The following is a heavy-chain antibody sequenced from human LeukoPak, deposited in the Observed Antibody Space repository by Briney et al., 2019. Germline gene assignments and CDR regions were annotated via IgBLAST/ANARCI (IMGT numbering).Heavy chain of an antibody. CDR2: INPDSGGT. V-gene: IGHV1-2*02. CDR3: ARDEGRYCSGGSCRYPDY. J-gene: IGHJ4*02. D-gene: IGHD2-15*01. Sequence: GASVKVSCKASGYTFTGYYMHWVRQAPGQGLEWMGWINPDSGGTNYAQKFQGRVTMTRDTSISTAYMELSRLRSDDTAVYYCARDEGRYCSGGSCRYPDYWGQGILVTVSS. CDR1: GYTFTGYY.